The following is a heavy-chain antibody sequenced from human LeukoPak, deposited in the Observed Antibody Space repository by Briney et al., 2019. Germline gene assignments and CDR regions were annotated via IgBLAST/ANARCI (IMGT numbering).Heavy chain of an antibody. CDR1: GFKFTTYS. Sequence: GGSLGLSCAASGFKFTTYSMTWVRQAPGMGLEWVSSISSSGSYKYYADSVKGRFAISRDSAKNSLYLQMNSLRAEDTAVYYCARDRDTSGWFDYWGQGTLVTVSS. CDR3: ARDRDTSGWFDY. D-gene: IGHD6-25*01. J-gene: IGHJ4*02. V-gene: IGHV3-21*01. CDR2: ISSSGSYK.